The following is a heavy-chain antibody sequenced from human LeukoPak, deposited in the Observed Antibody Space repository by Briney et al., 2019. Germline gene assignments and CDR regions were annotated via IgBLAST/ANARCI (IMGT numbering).Heavy chain of an antibody. V-gene: IGHV4-30-4*08. CDR3: ARVGKLPPHPEYYFNY. CDR1: GGSISSGDYY. CDR2: IYYSGST. D-gene: IGHD1-26*01. Sequence: PSQTLSLTCTVSGGSISSGDYYWSWIRQPPGKGLEWIGYIYYSGSTYYNPSLKSRVTISVDTSKNQFSLKLSSVIAADTAVYYCARVGKLPPHPEYYFNYWGQGTLVTVSS. J-gene: IGHJ4*02.